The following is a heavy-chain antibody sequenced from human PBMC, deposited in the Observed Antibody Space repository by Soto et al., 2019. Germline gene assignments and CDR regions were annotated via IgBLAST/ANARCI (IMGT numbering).Heavy chain of an antibody. J-gene: IGHJ4*02. CDR3: ARMSRTLNY. D-gene: IGHD3-16*01. V-gene: IGHV4-61*01. CDR2: TKYNGRS. CDR1: GDAITSSSYF. Sequence: PSETLSLTCTVSGDAITSSSYFWSWIRQSPGRGLEYIGYTKYNGRSTYNPSLQSRDTISVDTSTSQFSLNLTSVTAGDTAVYYCARMSRTLNYWGQGIPVTVSS.